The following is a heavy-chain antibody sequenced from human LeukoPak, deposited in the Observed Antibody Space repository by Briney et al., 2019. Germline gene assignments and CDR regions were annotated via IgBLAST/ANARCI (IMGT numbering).Heavy chain of an antibody. D-gene: IGHD3-22*01. Sequence: ASVKVSCKASGYTFTSYDISWVRQATGQGLEWMGWMNPNSGNTGYAQKFQGRATMTRNTSISTAYMELSSLRSEDTAVYYCARGLRDSSGREYFRHWGQGTLVTVSS. V-gene: IGHV1-8*01. J-gene: IGHJ1*01. CDR3: ARGLRDSSGREYFRH. CDR2: MNPNSGNT. CDR1: GYTFTSYD.